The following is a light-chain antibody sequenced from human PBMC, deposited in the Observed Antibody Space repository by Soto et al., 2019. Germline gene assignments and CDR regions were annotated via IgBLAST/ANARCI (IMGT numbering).Light chain of an antibody. CDR2: KAS. J-gene: IGKJ1*01. CDR3: QHYNSYSEA. CDR1: QTISSW. V-gene: IGKV1-5*03. Sequence: DIQMTQSPSTLSGSVGDRVTITCRASQTISSWLAWYQQKPGKAPKILIYKASTLKSGVPSRFSGSGSGTEFTLTISSLQPDDFATYYCQHYNSYSEAFGQVTKVDIK.